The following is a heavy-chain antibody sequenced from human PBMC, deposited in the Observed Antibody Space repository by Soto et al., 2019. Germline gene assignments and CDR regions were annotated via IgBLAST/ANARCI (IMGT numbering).Heavy chain of an antibody. D-gene: IGHD6-25*01. J-gene: IGHJ6*02. CDR3: ARAGIAAAGSGEYAMDV. Sequence: QVQLVQSGADVKKPGASVKVSCKASGYTFTAYYIHWVRQAPGQGLAWMGWINPNSGATKYSQKFQGRVTITSDTPLNTVYREVSRLTSDDTPIYYCARAGIAAAGSGEYAMDVWVQGTTVTVSS. CDR2: INPNSGAT. CDR1: GYTFTAYY. V-gene: IGHV1-2*02.